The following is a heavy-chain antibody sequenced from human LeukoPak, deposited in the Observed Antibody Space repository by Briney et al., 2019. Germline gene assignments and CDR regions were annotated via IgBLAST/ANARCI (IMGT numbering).Heavy chain of an antibody. D-gene: IGHD6-13*01. Sequence: ASVKVSCKASGGTFSSYAISWVRQAPGQGLEWMGGIIPIFGTANYAQKFQGRVTITADKSTSTAYMELSSLRSEDTAVYYCARESRIAAAGSSHYYYYYMDVWGKGTTVTVSS. CDR2: IIPIFGTA. CDR3: ARESRIAAAGSSHYYYYYMDV. J-gene: IGHJ6*03. V-gene: IGHV1-69*06. CDR1: GGTFSSYA.